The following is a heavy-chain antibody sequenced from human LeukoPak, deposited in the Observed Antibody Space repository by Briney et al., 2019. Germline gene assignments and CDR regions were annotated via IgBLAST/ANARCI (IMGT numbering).Heavy chain of an antibody. CDR2: LYYGGST. CDR3: ARRAKSRAFDI. CDR1: GDPISSSDRY. D-gene: IGHD3-10*01. V-gene: IGHV4-39*01. Sequence: SSETLSLTCTVSGDPISSSDRYWAWIRQPPGKGLEWIASLYYGGSTYYNPSLNGRLTMNVDTSKNQLSLTLRSVTAADAALYFCARRAKSRAFDIWGQGTMVTVS. J-gene: IGHJ3*02.